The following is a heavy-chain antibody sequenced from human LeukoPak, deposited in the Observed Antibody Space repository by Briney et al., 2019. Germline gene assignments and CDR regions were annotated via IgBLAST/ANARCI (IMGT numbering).Heavy chain of an antibody. J-gene: IGHJ3*02. D-gene: IGHD5-24*01. Sequence: ASVKVSCEASGYTFTTYYIHWVRQAPGQGLEWMGIISPSGAITSYAQKFQGRVTMTSDMSTRTVYMELSSLRSEDTAVYYCTRVRDGYNDAYDIWGQGTMVTVSS. CDR2: ISPSGAIT. V-gene: IGHV1-46*01. CDR3: TRVRDGYNDAYDI. CDR1: GYTFTTYY.